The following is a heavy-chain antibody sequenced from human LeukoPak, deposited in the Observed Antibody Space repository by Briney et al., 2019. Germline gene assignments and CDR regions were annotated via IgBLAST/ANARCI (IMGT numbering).Heavy chain of an antibody. CDR3: ARSIWIYRYFDL. D-gene: IGHD5-12*01. J-gene: IGHJ2*01. V-gene: IGHV1-69*05. Sequence: SVKVSCKASGGTFSSYAISWVRQAPGQGLEWMGGIIPIFGTANYAQKFQGRVTITTDESTSTAYVELSSLRSEDTAVYYCARSIWIYRYFDLWGRGTLVTVSS. CDR2: IIPIFGTA. CDR1: GGTFSSYA.